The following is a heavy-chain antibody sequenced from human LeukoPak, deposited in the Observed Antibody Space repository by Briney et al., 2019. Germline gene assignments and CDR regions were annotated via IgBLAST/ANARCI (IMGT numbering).Heavy chain of an antibody. J-gene: IGHJ4*02. Sequence: SETLSLTCTVSGGSISGYHWSWIRQPAGKGLEWIGRIYSSGSSYYNPSLKTRVTMSVETSKNQFSLNLRFVTAADTAVYYCARDLWSGPNYLDSWGQGTLVTVSS. CDR3: ARDLWSGPNYLDS. CDR2: IYSSGSS. V-gene: IGHV4-4*07. D-gene: IGHD3-3*01. CDR1: GGSISGYH.